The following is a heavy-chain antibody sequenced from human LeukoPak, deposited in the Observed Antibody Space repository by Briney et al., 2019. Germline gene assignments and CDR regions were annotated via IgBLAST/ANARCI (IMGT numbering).Heavy chain of an antibody. J-gene: IGHJ2*01. CDR3: ARRGYFDL. V-gene: IGHV3-7*01. CDR2: IKEDGSEE. CDR1: GFTFSTYW. Sequence: GGSLRLSCVASGFTFSTYWMSWVRQAPGKGLEWVANIKEDGSEEYHVDSVKGRFTISRDNAKKSLYLQMNSLRAEDTAVYYCARRGYFDLWGHGTLVTVSS.